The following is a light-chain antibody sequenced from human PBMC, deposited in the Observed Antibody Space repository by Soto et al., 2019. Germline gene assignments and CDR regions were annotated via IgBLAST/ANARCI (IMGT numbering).Light chain of an antibody. Sequence: EFVLTQSPGTLSLSPGERATLSFRASQSVSSNLAWYQQKPGQAPRLLIYGASTRATGIPDRFSGSGSGTDFTLTISRLEPEDFAVYYCQQYGSSLTFGQGTRLEIK. J-gene: IGKJ5*01. CDR1: QSVSSN. CDR3: QQYGSSLT. CDR2: GAS. V-gene: IGKV3-20*01.